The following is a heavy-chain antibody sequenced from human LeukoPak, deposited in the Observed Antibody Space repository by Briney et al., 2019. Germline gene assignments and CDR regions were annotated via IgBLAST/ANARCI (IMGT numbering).Heavy chain of an antibody. J-gene: IGHJ4*02. D-gene: IGHD1-26*01. V-gene: IGHV3-30*02. CDR2: IRYDGNEI. Sequence: GGSLRLSCTASGFTFSSNAMHWVRQAPGKGLEWVTFIRYDGNEIYYADSVKGRFTVSRDNSKNALYLQMNTLRVDDTGVYYCARERDRRGYFDYWGQGTLVTVSS. CDR3: ARERDRRGYFDY. CDR1: GFTFSSNA.